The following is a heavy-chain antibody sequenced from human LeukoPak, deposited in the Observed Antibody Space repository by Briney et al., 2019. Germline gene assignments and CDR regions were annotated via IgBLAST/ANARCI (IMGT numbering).Heavy chain of an antibody. CDR3: ARGRYCSGGSCYRHTGVGFDY. D-gene: IGHD2-15*01. J-gene: IGHJ4*02. CDR1: GGSFSGYY. Sequence: SETLSLTCAVYGGSFSGYYWSWIRQPPGKGLEWIWEINHSGSTNYNPSLKSRVTISVDTSKNQFSLKLSSVTAADTAVYYCARGRYCSGGSCYRHTGVGFDYWGQGTLVTVSS. V-gene: IGHV4-34*01. CDR2: INHSGST.